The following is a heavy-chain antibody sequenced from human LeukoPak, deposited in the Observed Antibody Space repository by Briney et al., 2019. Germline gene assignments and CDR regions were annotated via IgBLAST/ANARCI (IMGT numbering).Heavy chain of an antibody. CDR2: IYYSGST. CDR1: GGSISSYY. J-gene: IGHJ4*02. D-gene: IGHD3-22*01. CDR3: AARYYDSSGYYSPYFDH. Sequence: PSETLSLTCTVSGGSISSYYWSWIRQPPGKGLEWIGYIYYSGSTNYNPSLKSRVTISVGTSKNQFSLKLSSVTAADTAVYYCAARYYDSSGYYSPYFDHWGQGTLVTVSS. V-gene: IGHV4-59*08.